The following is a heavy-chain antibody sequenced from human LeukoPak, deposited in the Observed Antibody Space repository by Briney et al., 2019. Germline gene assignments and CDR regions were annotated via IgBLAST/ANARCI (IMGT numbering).Heavy chain of an antibody. V-gene: IGHV4-39*07. CDR1: GGSISSSSYY. CDR2: INHSGST. J-gene: IGHJ4*02. Sequence: PSETLSLTCTVSGGSISSSSYYWGWIRQPPGKGLEWIGEINHSGSTNYNPSLKSRVTISVDTSKNQFSLKLSSVTAADTAVYHCARRRITMVRGVPFGFDYWGQGTLVTVSS. D-gene: IGHD3-10*01. CDR3: ARRRITMVRGVPFGFDY.